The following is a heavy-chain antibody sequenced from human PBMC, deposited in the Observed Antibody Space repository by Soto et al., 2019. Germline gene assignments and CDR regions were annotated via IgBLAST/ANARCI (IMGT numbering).Heavy chain of an antibody. CDR1: GCTFSSYS. CDR3: APPQDYGDCLDS. CDR2: INVGNGNK. V-gene: IGHV1-3*01. D-gene: IGHD4-17*01. J-gene: IGHJ4*02. Sequence: GPSVKVSCKACGCTFSSYSWSWVRQAPGQRLEWMGWINVGNGNKRYSQKFQGRLTLTRDTPGNTAYRELNSLISEDTAVYYCAPPQDYGDCLDSWGQGTHVTVSA.